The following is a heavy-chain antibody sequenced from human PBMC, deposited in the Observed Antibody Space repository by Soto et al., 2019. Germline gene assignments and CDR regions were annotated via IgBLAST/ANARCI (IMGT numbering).Heavy chain of an antibody. CDR2: ISYDGGNK. CDR1: GFAFSSYA. CDR3: ARDTEYSSGICY. J-gene: IGHJ4*01. V-gene: IGHV3-30-3*01. Sequence: PGGSLRLSCAASGFAFSSYAMHWVRQAPGKGLEWVAVISYDGGNKYYADSVKGRFTISRDNSKNTLHLQMNSLRAEDTAVYYCARDTEYSSGICYWGQGTLVTVSS. D-gene: IGHD6-19*01.